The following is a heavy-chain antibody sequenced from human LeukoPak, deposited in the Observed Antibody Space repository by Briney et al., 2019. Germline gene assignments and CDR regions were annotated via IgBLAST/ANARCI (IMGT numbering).Heavy chain of an antibody. J-gene: IGHJ6*02. CDR3: AKDSRIHYYDSSGYSSPDYYYYYGMDV. CDR1: GFXFSNFW. D-gene: IGHD3-22*01. CDR2: IKSRTDGGTT. V-gene: IGHV3-15*01. Sequence: GGSLRLSCAASGFXFSNFWISWVRQAPGKGLEWVGLIKSRTDGGTTDYAAPVKGRVTISRDDSKNTLDLQMSSLKSEDTAVYYCAKDSRIHYYDSSGYSSPDYYYYYGMDVWGQGTTVTVSS.